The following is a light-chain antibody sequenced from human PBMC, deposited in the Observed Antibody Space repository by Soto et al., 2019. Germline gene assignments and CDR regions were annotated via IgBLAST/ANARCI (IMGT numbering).Light chain of an antibody. CDR3: QQFRGYPLT. Sequence: IRMTQERGSVALGPGERPTVCRITSQSIRSSSLAWYQQKPGQAPRLLIYDASSRATGIPDRFSGGGSGTDLTVTIRRLEPDDFAVYYCQQFRGYPLTFGGGTKVDIK. J-gene: IGKJ4*01. V-gene: IGKV3-20*01. CDR2: DAS. CDR1: QSIRSSS.